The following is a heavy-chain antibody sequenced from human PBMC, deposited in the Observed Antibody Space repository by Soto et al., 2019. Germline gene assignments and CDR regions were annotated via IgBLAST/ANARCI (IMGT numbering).Heavy chain of an antibody. V-gene: IGHV3-9*01. Sequence: MDWVRQAPGKGLEWISGISWNSAIIGYADSVKGRFTISRDNAKNSLYLQMTSLRAEDTALYYCAKDISYYDSSGYLDYWGQGVVVTVSA. CDR2: ISWNSAII. D-gene: IGHD3-22*01. CDR3: AKDISYYDSSGYLDY. J-gene: IGHJ4*02.